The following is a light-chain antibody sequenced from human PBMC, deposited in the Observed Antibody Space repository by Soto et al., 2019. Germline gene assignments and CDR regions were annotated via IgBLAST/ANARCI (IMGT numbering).Light chain of an antibody. CDR2: QSS. CDR1: PPLDTPY. Sequence: EIELTQSPGTLSVSPGETVTLAGRVSPPLDTPYMAWFQAKAGLPTRMLIHQSSLRLPGVADRFSGSGSGSYFSLYISGVEADDSAENSCQKYSRTPFSFGQGTNLEIK. J-gene: IGKJ2*01. CDR3: QKYSRTPFS. V-gene: IGKV3-20*01.